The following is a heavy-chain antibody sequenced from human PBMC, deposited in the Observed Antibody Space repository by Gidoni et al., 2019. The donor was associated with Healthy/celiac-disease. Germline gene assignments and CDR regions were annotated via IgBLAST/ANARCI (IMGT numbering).Heavy chain of an antibody. J-gene: IGHJ5*02. CDR2: INPSGGST. D-gene: IGHD2-8*01. CDR1: GYTFTSYY. V-gene: IGHV1-46*01. CDR3: ARGDPGYCTNGVCSNWFDP. Sequence: QVQLVQSGAEVKKPGASVKVSCKASGYTFTSYYMHWVRQAPGQGLEWMGIINPSGGSTSYAQKFQGRVTMTRDTSTSTVYMELSSLRSEDTAVYYCARGDPGYCTNGVCSNWFDPWGQGTLVTVSS.